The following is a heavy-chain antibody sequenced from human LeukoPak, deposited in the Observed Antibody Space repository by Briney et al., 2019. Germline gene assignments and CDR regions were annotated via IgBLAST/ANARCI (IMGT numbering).Heavy chain of an antibody. CDR3: AKDVSDYYDSSGQPPGDC. J-gene: IGHJ4*02. Sequence: GGSLRLSCAASGFTFSSYGMHWVRQAPGKGLEWVAVIWYDGSNKYYADSVKGRFTISRDNSKNTLYLQMNSLRAEDTAVYYCAKDVSDYYDSSGQPPGDCWGQGTRVTVSS. D-gene: IGHD3-22*01. V-gene: IGHV3-33*06. CDR2: IWYDGSNK. CDR1: GFTFSSYG.